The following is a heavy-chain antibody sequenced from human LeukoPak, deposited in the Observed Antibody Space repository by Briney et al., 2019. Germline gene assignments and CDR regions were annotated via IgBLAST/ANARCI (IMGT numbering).Heavy chain of an antibody. J-gene: IGHJ3*02. Sequence: GRSLRLSCAASGFTFSSYGMHWVRQAPGKGLEWVAVIWYDGSNKYYADSVKGRFTISRDNSKNTLYLQMNSLRAEETAVYYCARDPVLLWFGKERAFDIWGQGTMVTVSS. CDR2: IWYDGSNK. V-gene: IGHV3-33*08. D-gene: IGHD3-10*01. CDR1: GFTFSSYG. CDR3: ARDPVLLWFGKERAFDI.